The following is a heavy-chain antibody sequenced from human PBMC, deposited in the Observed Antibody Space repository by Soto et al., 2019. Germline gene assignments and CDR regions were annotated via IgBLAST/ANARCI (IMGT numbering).Heavy chain of an antibody. CDR2: IYYSGST. CDR1: GGSISSYY. CDR3: ARGGVGYYYDSSGYLLDY. D-gene: IGHD3-22*01. V-gene: IGHV4-59*01. Sequence: QVQLQESGPGLVKPSETLSLTCTVSGGSISSYYWSWIRQPPGKGLEWIGYIYYSGSTNYNPSLKSRVTLSVDTSKNEFSQKLSSVADADTAVYYWARGGVGYYYDSSGYLLDYRGQGTLVTVSS. J-gene: IGHJ4*02.